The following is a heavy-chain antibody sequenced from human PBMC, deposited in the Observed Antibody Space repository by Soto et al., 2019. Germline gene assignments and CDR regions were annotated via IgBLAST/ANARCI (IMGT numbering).Heavy chain of an antibody. D-gene: IGHD6-19*01. CDR2: IYYSGST. CDR3: ARAGATYYYYGMDV. V-gene: IGHV4-59*01. J-gene: IGHJ6*02. Sequence: QVQLQESGPGLVKPSETLSLTCTVSGGPISSYYWSWIRQPPGKGLEWIGYIYYSGSTNYNPSLKSRVTISVDTSKNQFSLKLSSVTAADTAVYYCARAGATYYYYGMDVWGQGTTVTVSS. CDR1: GGPISSYY.